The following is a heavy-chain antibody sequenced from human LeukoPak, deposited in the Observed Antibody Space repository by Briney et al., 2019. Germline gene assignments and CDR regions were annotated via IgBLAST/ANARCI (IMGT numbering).Heavy chain of an antibody. J-gene: IGHJ3*01. Sequence: GGSLRLSCAASGFTFRTYGMHWVRQAPGKGLEWVTFIRYDGSDKYYADSVKGRFTISRDNSKNTLFLQMNSLRVADTAVYYCAKRADYYDSSRALYDAFDLWGQGTMVTVSS. V-gene: IGHV3-30*02. D-gene: IGHD3-16*01. CDR1: GFTFRTYG. CDR3: AKRADYYDSSRALYDAFDL. CDR2: IRYDGSDK.